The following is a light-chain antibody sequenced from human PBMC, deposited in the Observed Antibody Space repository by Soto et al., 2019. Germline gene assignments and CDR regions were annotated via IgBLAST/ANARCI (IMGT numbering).Light chain of an antibody. Sequence: DIQMTQSPSTLSASVGDTVTVTCRASQSISSWLAWYQQKPGKAPKLLIYDASSLESGVPSRFSGSGSGTEFTLTISSLQSEDFAVYYCQQFNNWPRVTFGGGTKVDIK. J-gene: IGKJ4*01. CDR1: QSISSW. CDR3: QQFNNWPRVT. CDR2: DAS. V-gene: IGKV1-5*01.